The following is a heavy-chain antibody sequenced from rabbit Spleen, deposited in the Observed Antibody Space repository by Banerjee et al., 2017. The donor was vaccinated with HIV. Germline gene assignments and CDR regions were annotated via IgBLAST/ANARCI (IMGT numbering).Heavy chain of an antibody. V-gene: IGHV1S40*01. CDR2: IATGSGST. J-gene: IGHJ4*01. CDR3: AKYDNGGEYSNL. Sequence: QSLEESGGDLVKPGASLTLTCTASGFDFSTYYYMCWVRQAPGKGLEWIGCIATGSGSTWYASWAKGRFTISKTSSTTVTLQMTSLTAADTATYFCAKYDNGGEYSNLWGPGTLVTVS. CDR1: GFDFSTYYY. D-gene: IGHD5-1*01.